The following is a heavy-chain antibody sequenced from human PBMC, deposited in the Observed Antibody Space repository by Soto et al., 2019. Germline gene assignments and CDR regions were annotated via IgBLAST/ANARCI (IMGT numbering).Heavy chain of an antibody. V-gene: IGHV4-39*01. CDR2: IYYSGST. Sequence: SETLSLTRTVSGGSISSSSYYWGWIRQPPGKGLEWIGSIYYSGSTYYNPSLKSRVTISVDTSKNQFSLKLSSVTAADTAVYYCARHPTTTDAFDIWGQGTMVTVSS. CDR3: ARHPTTTDAFDI. CDR1: GGSISSSSYY. D-gene: IGHD4-17*01. J-gene: IGHJ3*02.